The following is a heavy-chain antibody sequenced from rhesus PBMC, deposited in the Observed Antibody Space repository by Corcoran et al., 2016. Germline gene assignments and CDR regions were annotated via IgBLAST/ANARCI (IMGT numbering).Heavy chain of an antibody. J-gene: IGHJ4*01. D-gene: IGHD3-16*01. V-gene: IGHV4-81*01. CDR2: IDGNIAGA. CDR3: ARRVYSGSSPFDY. CDR1: GGSISGYY. Sequence: QLQLQESGPGLVKPSETLSLTCAVSGGSISGYYWSWTRQPPGKGLEWNGNIDGNIAGANYNPSLKGRVTISKDASKNQFSLKLSSVTAADTAVYYCARRVYSGSSPFDYWGQGVLVTVSS.